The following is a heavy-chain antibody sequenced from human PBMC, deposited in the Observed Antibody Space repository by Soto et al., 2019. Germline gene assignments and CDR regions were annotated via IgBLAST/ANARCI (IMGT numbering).Heavy chain of an antibody. CDR3: ARREGIAARPPNYGMDV. CDR1: GFTFSSYS. Sequence: EVQPVESGGGLVQPGGSLRLSCAASGFTFSSYSMNWVRQAPGKGLEWVSYISSSSSTIYYADSVKGRFTISRDNAKNSLDLQMNSLRDEDTAMYYCARREGIAARPPNYGMDVWGQGTTVTVSS. CDR2: ISSSSSTI. V-gene: IGHV3-48*02. J-gene: IGHJ6*02. D-gene: IGHD6-6*01.